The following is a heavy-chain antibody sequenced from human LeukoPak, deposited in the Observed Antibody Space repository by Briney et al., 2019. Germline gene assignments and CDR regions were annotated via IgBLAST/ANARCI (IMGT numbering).Heavy chain of an antibody. CDR1: GGSFSSYY. D-gene: IGHD2-15*01. Sequence: SETLSLTCTVSGGSFSSYYWSWIRQPAGKGLEWIGRIYTSGSTNYNPSLKSRVTMSVDTSKNQFSLKLSSVTAADTAVYYCARDYFTRYCSGGSCYFDAFDIWGQGTMVTVSS. CDR3: ARDYFTRYCSGGSCYFDAFDI. J-gene: IGHJ3*02. V-gene: IGHV4-4*07. CDR2: IYTSGST.